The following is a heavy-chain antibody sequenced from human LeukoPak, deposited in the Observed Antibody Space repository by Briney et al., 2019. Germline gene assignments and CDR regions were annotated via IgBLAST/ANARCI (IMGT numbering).Heavy chain of an antibody. D-gene: IGHD3-22*01. J-gene: IGHJ4*02. Sequence: ETLSLTCTVSGDSISSYYWSWVRQAPGKGLEWVSAISGSGGSTYYADSVKGRFTISRDNSKNTLYLQMNSLRAEDTAVYYCAKDREYYYDSSGSEAHFDYWGQGTLVTISS. CDR2: ISGSGGST. CDR1: GDSISSYY. V-gene: IGHV3-23*01. CDR3: AKDREYYYDSSGSEAHFDY.